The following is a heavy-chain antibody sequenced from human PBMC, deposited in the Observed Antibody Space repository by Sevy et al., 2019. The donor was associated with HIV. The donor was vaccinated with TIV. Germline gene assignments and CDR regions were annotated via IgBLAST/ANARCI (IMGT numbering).Heavy chain of an antibody. V-gene: IGHV1-24*01. Sequence: ASVKVSCKVSGYTLTQLSMHWVRQAPGKGLEWMGRFDPEDGETLYAQKCQGRVTMTEDTSTDTAYMELSSLRSEDTAIYYCATTQDYYESSGSPFDYWGQGTLVTVSS. D-gene: IGHD3-22*01. CDR1: GYTLTQLS. J-gene: IGHJ4*02. CDR2: FDPEDGET. CDR3: ATTQDYYESSGSPFDY.